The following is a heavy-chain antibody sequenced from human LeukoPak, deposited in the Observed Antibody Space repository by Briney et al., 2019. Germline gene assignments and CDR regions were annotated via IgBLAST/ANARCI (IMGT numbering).Heavy chain of an antibody. D-gene: IGHD5-18*01. V-gene: IGHV3-23*01. CDR2: ISGSGGST. CDR3: AKAYSYGPGNWFDP. J-gene: IGHJ5*02. Sequence: PGGSLRLSCAASGLTFSSYAMSWVRQAPGKGLEWVSAISGSGGSTYYADSVKGRFTISRDNSKNTLYLQMNSLRAEDTAVYYCAKAYSYGPGNWFDPWGQGTLVTVSS. CDR1: GLTFSSYA.